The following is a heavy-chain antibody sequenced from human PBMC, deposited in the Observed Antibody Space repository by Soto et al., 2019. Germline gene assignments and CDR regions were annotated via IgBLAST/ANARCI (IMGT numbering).Heavy chain of an antibody. Sequence: SETLSLTCTVSGGSISSGDYYWSWIRQPPGKGLEWIGYIYYSGGTYYNPSLKSRVTISVDTSKNQFSLKLSSVTAADTAVYYCARTALDDYGDGNWFDPWGQGTLVTVSS. D-gene: IGHD4-17*01. V-gene: IGHV4-30-4*01. CDR3: ARTALDDYGDGNWFDP. CDR2: IYYSGGT. CDR1: GGSISSGDYY. J-gene: IGHJ5*02.